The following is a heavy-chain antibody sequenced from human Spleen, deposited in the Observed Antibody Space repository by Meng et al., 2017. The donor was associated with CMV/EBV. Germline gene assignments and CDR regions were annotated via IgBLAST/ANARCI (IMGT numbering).Heavy chain of an antibody. J-gene: IGHJ4*02. Sequence: SGPTLVNPTQTLTLTCTFSGFSLSTSGVGVGWIRQPPGKALEWLALIYWNDDKRYSPSLKSRLTITKDTSKNQVVLTMTSLDPVDTATYYCAHRPGEIYSGTYYYFDYWGQGTLVTVSS. CDR2: IYWNDDK. CDR1: GFSLSTSGVG. CDR3: AHRPGEIYSGTYYYFDY. D-gene: IGHD1-26*01. V-gene: IGHV2-5*01.